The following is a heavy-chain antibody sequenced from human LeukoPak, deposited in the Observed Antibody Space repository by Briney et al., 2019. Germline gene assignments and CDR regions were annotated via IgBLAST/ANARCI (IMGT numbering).Heavy chain of an antibody. CDR1: GFTFSSYE. CDR3: ARDSSGILLH. D-gene: IGHD3-22*01. J-gene: IGHJ4*02. V-gene: IGHV3-48*03. CDR2: ISSSGSAI. Sequence: PGGSLRLSCAASGFTFSSYEMNRVRQAPGKGLEWVSYISSSGSAIYFADSVKGRFTISRDNAKNSLYLQMNSLRAEDTAVYYCARDSSGILLHWGQGTLVTVSS.